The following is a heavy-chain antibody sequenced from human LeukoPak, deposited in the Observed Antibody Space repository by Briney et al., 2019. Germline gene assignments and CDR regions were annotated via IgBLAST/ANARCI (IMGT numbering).Heavy chain of an antibody. Sequence: GGSLRLSCAASGFTFSSYAMSWVRQAPGKGLEWVSAISGSGGSTYYADSVKGRFTISRDNSKNTLYLQMNSLRAEDTALYFCARSRSYYFDYWGQGTLVTVSS. V-gene: IGHV3-23*01. CDR1: GFTFSSYA. D-gene: IGHD1-26*01. CDR3: ARSRSYYFDY. J-gene: IGHJ4*02. CDR2: ISGSGGST.